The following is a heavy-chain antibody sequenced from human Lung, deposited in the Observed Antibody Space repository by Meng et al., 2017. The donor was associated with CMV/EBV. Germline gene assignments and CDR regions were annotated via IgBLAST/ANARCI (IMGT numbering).Heavy chain of an antibody. CDR3: ARTLAGPFDS. V-gene: IGHV1-69*10. CDR2: IIPILGIA. J-gene: IGHJ4*02. CDR1: GGTFSSYA. Sequence: VQLVQSGVAVKQPGSSVKVSCTVSGGTFSSYAISWVRQAPGQGLEWMGGIIPILGIANYAQKFQGRVTITADKSTSTAYMELSSLRSEDTAVYYCARTLAGPFDSWGQGTLVTVSS. D-gene: IGHD2/OR15-2a*01.